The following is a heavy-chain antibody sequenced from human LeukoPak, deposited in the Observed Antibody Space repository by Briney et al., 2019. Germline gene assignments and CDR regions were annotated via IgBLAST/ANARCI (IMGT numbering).Heavy chain of an antibody. CDR3: AKDLDYGDYYYYYGMDV. J-gene: IGHJ6*04. CDR2: ISYDGSNK. Sequence: GGSLRLSSAASGFTFSSYGMHWVRQAPGKGLEWVAVISYDGSNKYYADSVKGRFTISRDNSKNTLYLQMNSLRAEDTAVYYCAKDLDYGDYYYYYGMDVWGKGTTVTVSS. V-gene: IGHV3-30*18. D-gene: IGHD4-17*01. CDR1: GFTFSSYG.